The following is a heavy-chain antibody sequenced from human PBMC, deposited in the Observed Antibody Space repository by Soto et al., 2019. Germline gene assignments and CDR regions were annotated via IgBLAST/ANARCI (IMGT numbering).Heavy chain of an antibody. CDR1: DFNFPNYG. V-gene: IGHV3-23*01. Sequence: EVQLLESGGGLVQPGESLRLSCAASDFNFPNYGMTWDRQAPARGLEWVATVSPTGGTPYYEDSVKGRFTISRENSENTLYLQMDSLRVEDTAPYFCARGGSRFAIYGVRDSWGEGTVVIVSS. D-gene: IGHD3-3*01. J-gene: IGHJ4*02. CDR3: ARGGSRFAIYGVRDS. CDR2: VSPTGGTP.